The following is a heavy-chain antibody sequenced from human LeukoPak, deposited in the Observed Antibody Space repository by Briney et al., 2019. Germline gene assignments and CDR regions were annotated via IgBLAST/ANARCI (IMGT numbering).Heavy chain of an antibody. Sequence: GGSLRLSCAASGFTFSSYGMHWVRQAPGKGLEWVAFIRYDGSNKYYADTVKGRFTISRDNSKNTLYLQMNSLRAEDTAVYYCARDPPPGYHTNFDYWGQGTLVTVSS. J-gene: IGHJ4*02. CDR3: ARDPPPGYHTNFDY. V-gene: IGHV3-30*02. D-gene: IGHD2-2*01. CDR1: GFTFSSYG. CDR2: IRYDGSNK.